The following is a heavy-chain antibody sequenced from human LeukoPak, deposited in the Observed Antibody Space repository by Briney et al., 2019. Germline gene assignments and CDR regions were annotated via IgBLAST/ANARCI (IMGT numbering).Heavy chain of an antibody. J-gene: IGHJ5*02. CDR1: GGTFSSYA. Sequence: VKVSCKASGGTFSSYAISWVRQAPGQGLEWVGGIIPIFGTANYAQKFQGRVTITADESTSTAYMELSSLRSEDTAVYYCARDGSIVVVPAATLKPNWFDPWGQGTLVTVSS. D-gene: IGHD2-2*01. CDR2: IIPIFGTA. CDR3: ARDGSIVVVPAATLKPNWFDP. V-gene: IGHV1-69*13.